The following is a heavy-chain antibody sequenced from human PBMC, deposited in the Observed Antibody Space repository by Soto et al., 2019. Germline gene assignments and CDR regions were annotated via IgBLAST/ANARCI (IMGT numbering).Heavy chain of an antibody. CDR1: GGSISSGYYY. V-gene: IGHV4-61*01. J-gene: IGHJ4*02. CDR2: IYYSGST. Sequence: SETLSLTCSVSGGSISSGYYYWSWIRQPPGKGLEWIGYIYYSGSTKYNPSLKSRVTISVDTSNDQFSLKLTSVTAVDTAVYYCARDKYSNGWVDYWGQGTLVTVSS. D-gene: IGHD6-19*01. CDR3: ARDKYSNGWVDY.